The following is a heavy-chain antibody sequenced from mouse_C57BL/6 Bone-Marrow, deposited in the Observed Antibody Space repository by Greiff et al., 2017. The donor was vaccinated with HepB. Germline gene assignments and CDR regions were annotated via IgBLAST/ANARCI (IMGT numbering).Heavy chain of an antibody. V-gene: IGHV5-4*03. CDR1: GFTFSSYA. CDR3: ARGGPTIVTTWYFDV. CDR2: ISDGGSYT. Sequence: EVKLEESGGGLVKPGGSRKLSCAASGFTFSSYARSGVRKTPEKRLAWVATISDGGSYTYYPDNVKGRLTISRDNAKNNLYLQMSHLKSEDTAMYYCARGGPTIVTTWYFDVWGTGTTVTVSS. J-gene: IGHJ1*03. D-gene: IGHD2-5*01.